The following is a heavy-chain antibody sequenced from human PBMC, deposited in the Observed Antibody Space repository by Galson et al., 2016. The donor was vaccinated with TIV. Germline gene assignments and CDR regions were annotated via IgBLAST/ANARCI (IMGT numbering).Heavy chain of an antibody. J-gene: IGHJ6*02. CDR3: ARDRVVDATYYYYYYGMDV. CDR2: ISAGGNT. Sequence: SLRLSCAASGLSVSINYMAWVRQAPGKGLEWVSLISAGGNTYYPDSVKSRFTISRDTSKNTLYLPMNSLRVEDTAVYYCARDRVVDATYYYYYYGMDVWGQGTAVIVSS. CDR1: GLSVSINY. V-gene: IGHV3-66*02. D-gene: IGHD2-15*01.